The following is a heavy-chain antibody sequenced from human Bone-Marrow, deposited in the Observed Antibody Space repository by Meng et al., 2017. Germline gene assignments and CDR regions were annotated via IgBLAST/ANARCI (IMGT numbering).Heavy chain of an antibody. V-gene: IGHV4-39*07. CDR2: IYYSGST. CDR3: ARDERLRFDAFDI. D-gene: IGHD4-17*01. Sequence: ESLKISCTVSGGSISSSSYYWGWIRQPPGKGLEWIGSIYYSGSTYYNPSLKSRVTISVDTSKNQFSLKLSSVTAADTAVYYCARDERLRFDAFDIWGQGTMVTVSS. J-gene: IGHJ3*02. CDR1: GGSISSSSYY.